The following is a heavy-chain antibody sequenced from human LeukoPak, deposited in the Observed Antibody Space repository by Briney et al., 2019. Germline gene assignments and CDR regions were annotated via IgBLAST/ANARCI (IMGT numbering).Heavy chain of an antibody. Sequence: ASVKVSCKASGYTFTGYYMHWVRQAPGQGLEWMGWINPNSGGTNYAQKLQGRVTVTTDTSTSTAYMELRSLRSDDTAVYYCARDWPYYYDSSGYYVPAKSFDYWGQGTLVTVSS. CDR2: INPNSGGT. CDR3: ARDWPYYYDSSGYYVPAKSFDY. J-gene: IGHJ4*02. V-gene: IGHV1-2*02. CDR1: GYTFTGYY. D-gene: IGHD3-22*01.